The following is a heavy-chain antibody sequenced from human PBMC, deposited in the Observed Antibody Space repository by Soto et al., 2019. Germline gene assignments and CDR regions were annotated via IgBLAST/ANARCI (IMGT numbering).Heavy chain of an antibody. Sequence: EVQLVESGGGLVQPGGSLRLSCAASGFTFSSYEMNWVRQAPGKGLEWVSYISSSGSTIYYADSVKGRFTISRDNAKNSLYLQMNSLRAEDTAVYYCARMRVPARRIAPFGPWGQGTLVTVSS. CDR1: GFTFSSYE. J-gene: IGHJ5*02. D-gene: IGHD6-6*01. CDR2: ISSSGSTI. CDR3: ARMRVPARRIAPFGP. V-gene: IGHV3-48*03.